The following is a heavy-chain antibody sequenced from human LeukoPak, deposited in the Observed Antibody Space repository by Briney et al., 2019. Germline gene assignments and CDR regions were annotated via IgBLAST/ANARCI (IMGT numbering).Heavy chain of an antibody. D-gene: IGHD6-13*01. CDR2: IYYSGNT. Sequence: SETLALTCAVSGGSVSSNTYSWSWIRQPPGKGLEWIGNIYYSGNTNYNPSLNSRVTISVDTSKNQFSLKLSSVTAADTAVYYCARVPAAGTVFDYWGQGTLVTVSS. V-gene: IGHV4-61*01. CDR3: ARVPAAGTVFDY. J-gene: IGHJ4*02. CDR1: GGSVSSNTYS.